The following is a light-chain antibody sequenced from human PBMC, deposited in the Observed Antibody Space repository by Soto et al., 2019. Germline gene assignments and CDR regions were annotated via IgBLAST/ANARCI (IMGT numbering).Light chain of an antibody. CDR2: DVS. CDR3: SSYTGSTTLVI. V-gene: IGLV2-14*03. J-gene: IGLJ2*01. CDR1: SSDVGGYNY. Sequence: QSALTQPASVSGSPGQSITISRTGTSSDVGGYNYVSWYQQHPGKAPKLMIYDVSNRPSGVSNRFSGSRSGNTASLTISGLQAEDEAHYYCSSYTGSTTLVIFGGGTKVTVL.